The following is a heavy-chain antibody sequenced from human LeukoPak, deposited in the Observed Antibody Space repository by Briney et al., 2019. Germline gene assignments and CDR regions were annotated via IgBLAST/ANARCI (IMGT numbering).Heavy chain of an antibody. V-gene: IGHV4-59*08. D-gene: IGHD6-13*01. CDR2: IYYSGST. J-gene: IGHJ4*02. Sequence: SETLSLTCAVSGGSISSYYWSWIRQPPGKGLEWIGYIYYSGSTNYNPSLKSRVTISVDTSKNQFSLKLSSVTAADTAVYYCARGRLSSSWYYFDYWGQGTLVTVSS. CDR1: GGSISSYY. CDR3: ARGRLSSSWYYFDY.